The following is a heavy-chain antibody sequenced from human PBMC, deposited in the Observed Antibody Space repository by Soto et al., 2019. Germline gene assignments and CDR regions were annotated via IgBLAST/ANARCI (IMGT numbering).Heavy chain of an antibody. J-gene: IGHJ3*02. CDR3: ARISSTDAFDI. CDR2: INHSGST. V-gene: IGHV4-34*09. CDR1: GGSFSGYY. Sequence: SETLSLTCAVYGGSFSGYYWIWIRQPPGKGLEWIGEINHSGSTNYNPSLKSRVTISVDTSKNQFSLKLSSVTAADTAVYYCARISSTDAFDIWGQGTMVTVSS. D-gene: IGHD3-10*01.